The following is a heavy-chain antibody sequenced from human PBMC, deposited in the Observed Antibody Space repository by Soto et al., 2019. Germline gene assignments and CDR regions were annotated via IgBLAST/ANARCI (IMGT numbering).Heavy chain of an antibody. J-gene: IGHJ4*02. CDR3: ERYSPHKGSGYPFDY. D-gene: IGHD3-10*01. CDR2: IYYSGST. Sequence: PSETLSLTCTVSGASISTYYWSWIRQPPGKGLEWIGYIYYSGSTNYNTSLKSRVTISVDTSKNQFSLKLSSVTAADTAVYYCERYSPHKGSGYPFDYWCQRSVVTVSS. CDR1: GASISTYY. V-gene: IGHV4-59*01.